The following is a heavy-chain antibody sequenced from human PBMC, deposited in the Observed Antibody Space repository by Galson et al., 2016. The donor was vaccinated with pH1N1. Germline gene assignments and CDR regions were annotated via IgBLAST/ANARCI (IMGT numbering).Heavy chain of an antibody. J-gene: IGHJ4*02. CDR3: VRAIGGAASY. V-gene: IGHV3-7*01. D-gene: IGHD6-13*01. CDR1: GFSFSDYW. CDR2: IKQDGSEI. Sequence: SLRLSCAASGFSFSDYWISWVRQAPGKGLEWVANIKQDGSEIYYVDSVKGRCTISRDSAKNSVSLQMNSLRVEDTGVYYCVRAIGGAASYWGQGTLVTVSS.